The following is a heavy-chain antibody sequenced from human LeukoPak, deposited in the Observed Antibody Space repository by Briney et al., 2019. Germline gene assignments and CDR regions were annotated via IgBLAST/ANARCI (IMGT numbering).Heavy chain of an antibody. CDR2: INPDSGGT. V-gene: IGHV1-2*02. J-gene: IGHJ6*03. CDR3: ARARIGSSGPPRYYYYYMDV. Sequence: ASVKVSCKASGYTFTTYYMHWVRQAPGQGLEWMGCINPDSGGTNYAQKFQGRVTITRDTSISTASMELSRLRSDDTAVYYCARARIGSSGPPRYYYYYMDVWGKGTTVTVSS. CDR1: GYTFTTYY. D-gene: IGHD3-22*01.